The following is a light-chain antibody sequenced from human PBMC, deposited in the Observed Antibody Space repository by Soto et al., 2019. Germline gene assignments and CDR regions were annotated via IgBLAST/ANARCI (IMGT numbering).Light chain of an antibody. CDR3: SSYTGSSTLI. CDR2: DVS. CDR1: SSDVGGYNY. J-gene: IGLJ2*01. Sequence: QSALTQPASVSASPGQSITISCTGTSSDVGGYNYYYWYQQDTGKAPKLMIYDVSNRHSGVSNRCSVSKSGNTAPLPISGLQDEDEEDYYCSSYTGSSTLIFGGGTKLTVL. V-gene: IGLV2-14*01.